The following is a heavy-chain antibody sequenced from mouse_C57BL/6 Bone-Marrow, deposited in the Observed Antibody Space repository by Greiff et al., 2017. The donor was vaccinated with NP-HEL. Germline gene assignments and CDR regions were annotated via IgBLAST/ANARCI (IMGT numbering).Heavy chain of an antibody. J-gene: IGHJ1*03. V-gene: IGHV5-6*01. Sequence: EVKVVESGGDLVKPGGSLKLSCAASGFTFSSYGMSWVRQTPDKRLEWVATISSGGSYTYYPDSVKGRFTISRDNAKNTLYLQMSSLKSEDTAMYYCARNRTYWYFDVWGTGTTVTVSS. CDR3: ARNRTYWYFDV. CDR1: GFTFSSYG. CDR2: ISSGGSYT.